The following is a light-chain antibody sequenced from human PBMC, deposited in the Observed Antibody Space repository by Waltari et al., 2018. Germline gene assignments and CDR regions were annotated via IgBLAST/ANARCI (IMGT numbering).Light chain of an antibody. J-gene: IGKJ1*01. CDR2: GAS. Sequence: EIVLTQSPDTLSLSPGERATLSCRASQSIGRYLVWYQQKPGQAPRLLIYGASTRASGIPDRFSGSGSGTDFSLTISRLEPEDFAVYHCQKHDRLPATFGQGTKVVIK. V-gene: IGKV3-20*01. CDR3: QKHDRLPAT. CDR1: QSIGRY.